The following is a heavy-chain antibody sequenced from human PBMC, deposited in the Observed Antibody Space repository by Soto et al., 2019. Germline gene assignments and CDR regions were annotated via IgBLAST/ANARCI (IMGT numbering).Heavy chain of an antibody. J-gene: IGHJ4*02. Sequence: QVQLVESGGGVVQPGRSLTLSCAASGFTFSSYGMHWVRQAPGKGLEWVAVISYDGSNKYYADSVKGRFTISRDNSKNTLYLQMNSLRAEDMAVYYCAEDERYWGEGTLVTVSS. CDR3: AEDERY. CDR2: ISYDGSNK. V-gene: IGHV3-30*18. CDR1: GFTFSSYG.